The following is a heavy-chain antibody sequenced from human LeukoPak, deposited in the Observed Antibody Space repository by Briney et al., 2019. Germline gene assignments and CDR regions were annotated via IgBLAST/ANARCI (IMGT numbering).Heavy chain of an antibody. CDR1: GYTFTGYY. CDR2: INPNSGGT. J-gene: IGHJ4*02. CDR3: ARVARIAGTFDY. D-gene: IGHD6-13*01. Sequence: ASVKVSCKASGYTFTGYYMHWVRQVPGQGLEWMGRINPNSGGTNYAQKFQGRVTMTRDTSISTAYMELSRLRSDDTAVYYCARVARIAGTFDYWGQGTLVTVSS. V-gene: IGHV1-2*06.